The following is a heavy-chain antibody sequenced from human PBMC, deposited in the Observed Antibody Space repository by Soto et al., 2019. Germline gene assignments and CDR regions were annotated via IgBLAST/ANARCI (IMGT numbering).Heavy chain of an antibody. CDR1: GGTFSSYA. Sequence: QVQLVQSGAEVKKPGSSVKVSCKASGGTFSSYAISWVRQAPGQGLEWMGGIIPIFGTANYAQKFQGRVTITADESTSTAYMELSSLRSEDTAVYYCARDRQGSGRHPPGGMDVWGQGTTVTVSS. D-gene: IGHD3-10*01. V-gene: IGHV1-69*01. J-gene: IGHJ6*02. CDR3: ARDRQGSGRHPPGGMDV. CDR2: IIPIFGTA.